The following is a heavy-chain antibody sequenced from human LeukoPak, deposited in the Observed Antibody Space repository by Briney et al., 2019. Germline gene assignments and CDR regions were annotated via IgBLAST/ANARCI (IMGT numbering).Heavy chain of an antibody. V-gene: IGHV4-59*12. CDR1: GGSISSYY. D-gene: IGHD3-22*01. J-gene: IGHJ2*01. CDR3: ARVHGLYYYDSSGAWYFDL. CDR2: IYYSGST. Sequence: SETLSLTCTVSGGSISSYYWSWIRQPPGKGLEWIGYIYYSGSTNYNPSLKSRVTISVDRSKNQFSLKLSSVTAADTAVYYCARVHGLYYYDSSGAWYFDLWGRGTLVTVSS.